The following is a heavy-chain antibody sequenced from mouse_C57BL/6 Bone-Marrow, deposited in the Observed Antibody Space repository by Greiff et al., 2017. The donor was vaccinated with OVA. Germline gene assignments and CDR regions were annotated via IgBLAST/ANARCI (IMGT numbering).Heavy chain of an antibody. CDR2: ISNGGGST. D-gene: IGHD2-4*01. J-gene: IGHJ4*01. CDR3: ARRYDYDGDYYAMDY. Sequence: EVQGVESGGGLVQPGGSLKLSCAASGFTFSDYYMYWVRQTPEKRLEWVAYISNGGGSTYYPDTVKGRFTISRDNAKNTLYLQMSRLKSEDTAMYYCARRYDYDGDYYAMDYWGQGTSVTVSS. CDR1: GFTFSDYY. V-gene: IGHV5-12*01.